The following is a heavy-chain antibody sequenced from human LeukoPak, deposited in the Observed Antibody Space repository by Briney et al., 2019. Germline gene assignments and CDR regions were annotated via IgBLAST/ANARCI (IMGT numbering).Heavy chain of an antibody. D-gene: IGHD3-22*01. V-gene: IGHV3-21*01. CDR2: ISSSSSYI. CDR3: ARDHYYDSSGYLPYYYYYYYMDV. J-gene: IGHJ6*03. Sequence: GGSLRLSCATSGFTFSSYSMNWVRQAPGKGLEWVSSISSSSSYIYYADSVKGRFTISRDNAKNSLYLQMNSLRAEDTAVYYCARDHYYDSSGYLPYYYYYYYMDVWGKGTTVTVSS. CDR1: GFTFSSYS.